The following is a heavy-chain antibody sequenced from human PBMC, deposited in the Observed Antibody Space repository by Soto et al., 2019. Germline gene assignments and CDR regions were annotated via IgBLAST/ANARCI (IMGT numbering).Heavy chain of an antibody. CDR3: ARGLGATSGSPSSPDYYYCYYMDV. D-gene: IGHD5-12*01. J-gene: IGHJ6*03. CDR2: INPNSGGT. Sequence: QVQLVQSGAEVKKPGASVKVSCKASGYTFTGYYMHWVRQAPGQGLEWMGWINPNSGGTNYAQKFQGWVTMTRDTSVSSADMEVSRPRSADTAVYYCARGLGATSGSPSSPDYYYCYYMDVW. V-gene: IGHV1-2*04. CDR1: GYTFTGYY.